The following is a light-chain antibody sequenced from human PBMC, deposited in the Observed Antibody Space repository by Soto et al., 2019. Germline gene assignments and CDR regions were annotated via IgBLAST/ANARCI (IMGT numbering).Light chain of an antibody. CDR1: QSVNSR. J-gene: IGKJ5*01. CDR2: NAS. Sequence: EIVMTQSPATLSVSPGERATLSCRASQSVNSRLAWYQQKPGQAPRLLIYNASNRTTGIPARFSGSGSGTDFTLTISSLEPEDFAVYYCQQRSSWITFGQGTRLEIK. V-gene: IGKV3-11*01. CDR3: QQRSSWIT.